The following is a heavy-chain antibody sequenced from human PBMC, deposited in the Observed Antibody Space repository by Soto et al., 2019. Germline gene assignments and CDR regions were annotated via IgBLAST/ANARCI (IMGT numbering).Heavy chain of an antibody. Sequence: QVQLQESGPGLVKPSQTLSLTCTVSGGSISSGGYYWSWIRQHPGKGLEWIGYIYYSASTYYNPSLESRVTIAVDTSKNQFSPKLSSVTAADTGVYYCAKRTGRGYSYGYVDYWGQGTLVTVSS. CDR2: IYYSAST. D-gene: IGHD5-18*01. CDR3: AKRTGRGYSYGYVDY. J-gene: IGHJ4*02. CDR1: GGSISSGGYY. V-gene: IGHV4-31*03.